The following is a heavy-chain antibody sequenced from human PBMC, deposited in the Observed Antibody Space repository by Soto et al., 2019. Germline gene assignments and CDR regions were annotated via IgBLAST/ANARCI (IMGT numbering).Heavy chain of an antibody. CDR1: DGSVNTGNYY. CDR2: IYYIGTT. V-gene: IGHV4-61*01. J-gene: IGHJ4*02. CDR3: GRGEKHLSLYGGDFDS. D-gene: IGHD3-3*02. Sequence: QVQLQESGPGLVKPSETLSLTCSVSDGSVNTGNYYWSWIRQPPGKGLEWIGHIYYIGTTNYNPPPKGGFTFPVDTSRNLFPLKVTSVPAGDGALYFLGRGEKHLSLYGGDFDSWGQGILFTVPS.